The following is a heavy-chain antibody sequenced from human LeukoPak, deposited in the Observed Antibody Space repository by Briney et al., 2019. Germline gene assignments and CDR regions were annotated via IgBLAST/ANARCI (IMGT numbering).Heavy chain of an antibody. V-gene: IGHV4-4*02. D-gene: IGHD6-6*01. J-gene: IGHJ6*03. CDR1: GGSISSSNW. CDR2: IYHSGST. Sequence: SETLSLTCAVSGGSISSSNWWSWVRQPPGKGLEWIGEIYHSGSTNYNPSLKSRVTISVDKSKNQFSLKLSSLTAADTAVYYCAREVEAARVHDYYYMDVWGKGTTVTVSS. CDR3: AREVEAARVHDYYYMDV.